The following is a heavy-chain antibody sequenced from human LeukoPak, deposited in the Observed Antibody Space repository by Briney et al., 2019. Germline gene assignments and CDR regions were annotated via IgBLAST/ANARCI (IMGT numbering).Heavy chain of an antibody. V-gene: IGHV4-59*01. J-gene: IGHJ4*02. D-gene: IGHD1-26*01. CDR2: IYYSGST. CDR3: ARAYSGSPYYFDY. CDR1: GGSISSYY. Sequence: SETLSLTCTVSGGSISSYYWSWIRQPPGKGLEWIGYIYYSGSTNYNPSLKSRVTISVDTSKNQFSLKLSSVTAADTAVYYCARAYSGSPYYFDYWGQGTLVTVSS.